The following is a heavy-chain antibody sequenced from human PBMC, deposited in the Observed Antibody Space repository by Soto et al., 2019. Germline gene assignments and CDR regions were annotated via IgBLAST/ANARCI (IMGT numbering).Heavy chain of an antibody. CDR3: ARREIQGPIDY. J-gene: IGHJ4*02. D-gene: IGHD1-26*01. CDR2: IYYSGTT. Sequence: QVQLQESGPGLVKPSDTLSLTCAVSGYSISSSNWWGWIRQPPGKGLEWIGYIYYSGTTYYNPSLKSGVTMSVATSKIQFYLKLTSVTAVDTAVYYCARREIQGPIDYWGQGTLVTVSS. V-gene: IGHV4-28*01. CDR1: GYSISSSNW.